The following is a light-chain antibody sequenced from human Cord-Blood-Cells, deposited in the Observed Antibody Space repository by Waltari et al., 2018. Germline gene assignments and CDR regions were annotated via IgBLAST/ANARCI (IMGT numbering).Light chain of an antibody. CDR1: QSVSSY. V-gene: IGKV3-11*01. J-gene: IGKJ4*01. CDR2: DAS. Sequence: EICLTHSPATLSLSPGGTATPSCRASQSVSSYLAWYQQKPGQAPRLLIYDASNRATGIPARFSGSGSGTDFTLTISSLEPEDFAVYYCQQRSNWPPTFGGGTKVEIK. CDR3: QQRSNWPPT.